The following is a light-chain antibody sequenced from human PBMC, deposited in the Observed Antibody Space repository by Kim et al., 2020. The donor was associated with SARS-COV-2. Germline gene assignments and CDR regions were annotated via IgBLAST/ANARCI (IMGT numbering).Light chain of an antibody. CDR2: DAA. CDR3: QQRGNWPPALT. J-gene: IGKJ4*01. CDR1: RNVGIS. Sequence: PGESATLSCRASRNVGISLAWYQQTPGQAPRLLMYDAAIRAAGIPDRFTGSGSGTDFTLTIASLAPEDFAVYYCQQRGNWPPALTFGGGTKVDIK. V-gene: IGKV3-11*01.